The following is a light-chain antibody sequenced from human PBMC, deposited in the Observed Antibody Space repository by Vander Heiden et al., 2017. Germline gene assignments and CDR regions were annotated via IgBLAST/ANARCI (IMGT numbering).Light chain of an antibody. CDR3: QTWETGSVV. J-gene: IGLJ2*01. CDR2: LNHNGSQ. CDR1: SAHSTYA. V-gene: IGLV4-69*01. Sequence: QLVLTQTPSASAPLGASVKFTCTLRSAHSTYALAWHQQQPEKGHRFVMMLNHNGSQRKGDGIPDRFSSSSSGAERYLTIVNLQSEDEADYYCQTWETGSVVFGGGTKLTVL.